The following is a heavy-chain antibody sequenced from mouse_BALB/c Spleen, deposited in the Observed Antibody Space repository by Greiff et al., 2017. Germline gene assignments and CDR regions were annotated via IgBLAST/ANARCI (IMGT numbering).Heavy chain of an antibody. V-gene: IGHV5-17*02. CDR2: ISSGSSTI. CDR1: GFTFSSFG. J-gene: IGHJ4*01. Sequence: EVHLVESGGGLVQPGGSRKLSCAASGFTFSSFGMHWVRQAPEKGLEWVAYISSGSSTIYYADTVKGRFTISRDNPKNTLFLQMTSLRSEDTAMYYCAGGDYYYGSSYDAMDYWGQGTSVTVSS. CDR3: AGGDYYYGSSYDAMDY. D-gene: IGHD1-1*01.